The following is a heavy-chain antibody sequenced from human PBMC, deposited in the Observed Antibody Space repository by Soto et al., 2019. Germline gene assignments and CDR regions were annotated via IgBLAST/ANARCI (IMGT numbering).Heavy chain of an antibody. V-gene: IGHV1-69*06. D-gene: IGHD3-3*01. Sequence: SVKVSCTASGGTFSSYSISCVRQSRLRWLEWMGGIIPIFGTANYAQKFQGRVTITADKSTSTAYMELSSLRSEDTAVYYCARLGGDFWSGYYTRINWFDPWGQGTLVTVSS. CDR2: IIPIFGTA. J-gene: IGHJ5*02. CDR3: ARLGGDFWSGYYTRINWFDP. CDR1: GGTFSSYS.